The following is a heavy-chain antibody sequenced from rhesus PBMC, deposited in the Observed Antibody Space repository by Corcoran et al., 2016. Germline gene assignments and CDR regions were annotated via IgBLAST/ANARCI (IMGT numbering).Heavy chain of an antibody. CDR1: GFTFSNYW. V-gene: IGHV3-16*01. J-gene: IGHJ4*01. CDR2: IKNKADGGTT. Sequence: EVQLVESGGGFVQPGGSMRLSCAASGFTFSNYWMSWVREAPVKGLDWVGCIKNKADGGTTAYAEYVKGRFTVSRKYTKNRLYLQMNSQKTEDTAWYYCARDFPSYNFGSGYYTYYFDYWGQGVLVTVSS. D-gene: IGHD3-3*01. CDR3: ARDFPSYNFGSGYYTYYFDY.